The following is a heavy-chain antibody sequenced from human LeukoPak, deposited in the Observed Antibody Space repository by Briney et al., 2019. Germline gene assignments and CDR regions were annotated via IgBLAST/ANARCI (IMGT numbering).Heavy chain of an antibody. CDR1: GFTFSSYW. D-gene: IGHD3-10*01. Sequence: GGSLRLSCAASGFTFSSYWMHWVRKAPGKGLEYVSAISSNGGSTYYANSVKGRFTISRDNSKNTLYLQMGSLRAEDMAVYYCARGNYGSGSYYNVDYFDYWGQGTLVTVSS. CDR2: ISSNGGST. J-gene: IGHJ4*02. CDR3: ARGNYGSGSYYNVDYFDY. V-gene: IGHV3-64*01.